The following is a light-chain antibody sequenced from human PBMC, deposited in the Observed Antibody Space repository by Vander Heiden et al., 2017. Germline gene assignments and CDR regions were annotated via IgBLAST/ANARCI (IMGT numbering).Light chain of an antibody. CDR2: STK. J-gene: IGLJ3*02. CDR1: YGSVSTSYY. Sequence: QTVVTQEPSCSVSPGGTVTLTCGLSYGSVSTSYYPSWYQQTPGQAPRTLIYSTKTRSSGVPDRFSGSIVGDKGALTITGAQADDEGDYYCMLYVANGVWMFGGGTKLTFL. V-gene: IGLV8-61*01. CDR3: MLYVANGVWM.